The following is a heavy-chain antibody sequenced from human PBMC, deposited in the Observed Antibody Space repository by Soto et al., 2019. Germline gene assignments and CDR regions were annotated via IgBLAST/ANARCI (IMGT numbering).Heavy chain of an antibody. CDR1: GESFSAYI. V-gene: IGHV4-34*01. D-gene: IGHD6-19*01. CDR2: INHSGSA. CDR3: ARGLITGSHYSGGWYYFDA. J-gene: IGHJ4*02. Sequence: QVQLQQSGAGLLKPSETLSLTCAVYGESFSAYIWTWIRQPPGKVLQWIGQINHSGSASYNPSLKSRVTISVHTSNSQFSLELSSVTAADTAVYYCARGLITGSHYSGGWYYFDAWGQGNQVTVSS.